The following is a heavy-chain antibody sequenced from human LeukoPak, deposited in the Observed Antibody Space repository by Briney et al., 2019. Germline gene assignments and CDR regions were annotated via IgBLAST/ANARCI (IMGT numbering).Heavy chain of an antibody. CDR3: AKDSRRFDY. CDR2: ISDSGGRT. D-gene: IGHD2-2*01. Sequence: PGGSLRLSCAASGFTFSSYAMSWVRQAPGKGLKWVSVISDSGGRTYYADSVKGRFTISRDNSKNTLYLQMNSLRAEGTAVYYCAKDSRRFDYWGQGTLVTVSS. CDR1: GFTFSSYA. V-gene: IGHV3-23*01. J-gene: IGHJ4*02.